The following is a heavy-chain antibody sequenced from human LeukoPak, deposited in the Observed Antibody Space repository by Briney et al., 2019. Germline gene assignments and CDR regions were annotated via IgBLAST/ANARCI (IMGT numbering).Heavy chain of an antibody. CDR1: GGSISSSSYY. V-gene: IGHV4-39*07. CDR2: IYYSGST. Sequence: SETLSLTCTVSGGSISSSSYYWGWIRQPPGKGLEWIGSIYYSGSTYYNPSLKSRVTISVDTSKNQFSLKLSSVTAADTAVYYCARDRPRITPNWFDPWGQGTLVTVSS. J-gene: IGHJ5*02. CDR3: ARDRPRITPNWFDP. D-gene: IGHD3-10*01.